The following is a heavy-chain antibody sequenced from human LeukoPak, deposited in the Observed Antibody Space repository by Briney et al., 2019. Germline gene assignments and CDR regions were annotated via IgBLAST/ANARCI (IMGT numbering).Heavy chain of an antibody. CDR2: IIPIFGTA. CDR3: ARISGYEAFDI. CDR1: GGTFSSYA. D-gene: IGHD5-12*01. J-gene: IGHJ3*02. V-gene: IGHV1-69*05. Sequence: GASVKVSCKASGGTFSSYAISWVRQAPGQGLEWMGGIIPIFGTANYAQKFQGRVTMTTDTSTSTACMELRSLRSDDTAVYYCARISGYEAFDIWGQGTMVTVSS.